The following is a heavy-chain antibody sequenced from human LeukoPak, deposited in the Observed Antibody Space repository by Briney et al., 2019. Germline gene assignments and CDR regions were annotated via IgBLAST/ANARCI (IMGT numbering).Heavy chain of an antibody. J-gene: IGHJ4*02. CDR2: IYYSGST. CDR3: ARLSAGSHPDY. CDR1: GGSISSSSYY. Sequence: SETLSLTCTVSGGSISSSSYYWGWIRQPPGKGLEWIGSIYYSGSTYYNPSLKSRVTISVDASKNQFSLKLSSVTAADTAVYYCARLSAGSHPDYWGQGTLVTVSS. D-gene: IGHD1-26*01. V-gene: IGHV4-39*01.